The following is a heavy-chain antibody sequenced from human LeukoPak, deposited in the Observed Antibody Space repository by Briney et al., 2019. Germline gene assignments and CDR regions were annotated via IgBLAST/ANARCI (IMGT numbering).Heavy chain of an antibody. CDR3: ATYGYYYYGMDV. D-gene: IGHD2-21*01. CDR2: IYSSGST. V-gene: IGHV4-31*03. Sequence: SETLSLTCTVSGGSINSGNYYWGWIRQHPGKGLEWVGYIYSSGSTYYNPSLRSRLTISVDTSKNQFSLKLSSVTAADTAVYYCATYGYYYYGMDVWGQGTTVTVSS. CDR1: GGSINSGNYY. J-gene: IGHJ6*02.